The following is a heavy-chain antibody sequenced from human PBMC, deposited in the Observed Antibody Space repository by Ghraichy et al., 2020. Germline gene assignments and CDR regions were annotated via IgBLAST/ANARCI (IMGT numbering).Heavy chain of an antibody. CDR3: ARDPRPPNYFEGSGYVTFWYSDL. Sequence: GESLRLSCAAAGFTFSSYSMNWVRQAPGKGLEWLSSISSRSSYIYYADSVRGRFTISRDNAKNSLYLQVNSLRAEDTAVYYCARDPRPPNYFEGSGYVTFWYSDLWGRGTLVTVSS. V-gene: IGHV3-21*01. CDR2: ISSRSSYI. D-gene: IGHD3-22*01. J-gene: IGHJ2*01. CDR1: GFTFSSYS.